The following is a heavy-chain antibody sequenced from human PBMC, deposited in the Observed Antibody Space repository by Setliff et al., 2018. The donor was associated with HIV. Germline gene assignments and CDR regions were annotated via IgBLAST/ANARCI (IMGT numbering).Heavy chain of an antibody. J-gene: IGHJ6*03. Sequence: PSETLSLTCIVSGDSISSARHYWGWIRQPPGKGLEWIGSVYYTGSTNYNPSLESRVTMSVDTSKNQFSLRLMSLTAADTAIYYCARGRVTLNGVAAGHHYMDVWGKGNTVTVSS. CDR2: VYYTGST. CDR3: ARGRVTLNGVAAGHHYMDV. D-gene: IGHD3-3*01. V-gene: IGHV4-39*07. CDR1: GDSISSARHY.